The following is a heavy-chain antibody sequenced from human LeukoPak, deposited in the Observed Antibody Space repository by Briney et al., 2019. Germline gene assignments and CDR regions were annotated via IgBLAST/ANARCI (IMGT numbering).Heavy chain of an antibody. Sequence: ASVKVSCKASGYTFTTYGITWVRQAPGQGLEWMGWISAYHGKTHYAENFQGRVIMTTDNSTNTGYMELRSLRSDDTAVYFRARALAALNWFDHWGQGTLVTVSS. V-gene: IGHV1-18*01. CDR2: ISAYHGKT. CDR1: GYTFTTYG. J-gene: IGHJ5*02. CDR3: ARALAALNWFDH. D-gene: IGHD6-13*01.